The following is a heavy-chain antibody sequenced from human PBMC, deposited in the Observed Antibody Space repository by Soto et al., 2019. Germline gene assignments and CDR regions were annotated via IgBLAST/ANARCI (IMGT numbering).Heavy chain of an antibody. V-gene: IGHV1-18*01. D-gene: IGHD5-18*01. CDR3: AREDTAVALDY. Sequence: QVQLVQSGPEVKKPGASVKVSCKASGYTFNSYGISWVRQAPGQGLEWMGRISAFNGNTNYAQKVQGRVTMTTDTFTSTAYMELRSLRSDDTAVYFCAREDTAVALDYWGQGTLVSVSS. J-gene: IGHJ4*02. CDR2: ISAFNGNT. CDR1: GYTFNSYG.